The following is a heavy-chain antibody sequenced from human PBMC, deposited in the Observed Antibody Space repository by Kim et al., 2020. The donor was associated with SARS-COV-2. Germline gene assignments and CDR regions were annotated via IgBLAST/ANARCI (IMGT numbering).Heavy chain of an antibody. Sequence: GGSLRLSCAASGFNFSTYGMHWVRQAPGKELEWVAVIWYDGRYKYYADSVKGRFTISRDNSKSTLYLQANSLRAEDTAVYYCAKGPLCGGDCYPLDGMDVWGQGTKVTVSS. J-gene: IGHJ6*02. CDR1: GFNFSTYG. D-gene: IGHD2-21*02. CDR2: IWYDGRYK. CDR3: AKGPLCGGDCYPLDGMDV. V-gene: IGHV3-30*02.